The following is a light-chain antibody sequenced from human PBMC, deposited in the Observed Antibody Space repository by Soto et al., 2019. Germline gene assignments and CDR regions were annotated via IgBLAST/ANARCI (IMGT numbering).Light chain of an antibody. J-gene: IGLJ1*01. CDR2: EVS. CDR3: CSYACSSTFYV. CDR1: SSDVGSYNL. V-gene: IGLV2-23*02. Sequence: QSVLTQRASVSGSPGQSITISCTGTSSDVGSYNLVSWYQQHPGKAPKLMIYEVSKRPSGVSNRFSGSKSGNTASLTISGLQAEDESDYYCCSYACSSTFYVFGTGTKVTVL.